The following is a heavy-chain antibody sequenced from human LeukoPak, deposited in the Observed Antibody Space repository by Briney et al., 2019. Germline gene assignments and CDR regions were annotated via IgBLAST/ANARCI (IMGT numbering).Heavy chain of an antibody. Sequence: SETLSLTCAVYGGSFSGYYWSWIRQPPGKGLEWIGEINHSGSTNHNPSLKSRVTISVDTSKNQFSLKLSSVTAADTAVYYCARDVLNDAFDIWGQGTMVTVSS. CDR3: ARDVLNDAFDI. CDR2: INHSGST. CDR1: GGSFSGYY. V-gene: IGHV4-34*01. D-gene: IGHD3-10*01. J-gene: IGHJ3*02.